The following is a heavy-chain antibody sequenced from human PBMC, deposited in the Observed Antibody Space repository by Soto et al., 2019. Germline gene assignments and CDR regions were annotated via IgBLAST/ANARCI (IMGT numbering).Heavy chain of an antibody. Sequence: LRLSCAASGFTFDDYTMHWVRQAPGKGLEWVSMISWDGGNTYYADSVKGRFTISRDNSKNSLYLQMNSLRTEDTALYYCAKDTSWTIDYWGQGTLVSVSS. CDR2: ISWDGGNT. CDR3: AKDTSWTIDY. J-gene: IGHJ4*02. V-gene: IGHV3-43*01. CDR1: GFTFDDYT. D-gene: IGHD4-17*01.